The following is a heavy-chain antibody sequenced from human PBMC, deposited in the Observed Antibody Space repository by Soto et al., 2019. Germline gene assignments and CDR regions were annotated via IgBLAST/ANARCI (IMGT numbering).Heavy chain of an antibody. CDR3: AREVWVAGLLYYFDF. CDR1: DGSISGNF. CDR2: ISSNGNT. D-gene: IGHD6-19*01. J-gene: IGHJ4*02. Sequence: KPSETLSLTCTVSDGSISGNFLTWIRQPAGKGLEWIGRISSNGNTDYNPSLKSRVTMSIDTSKNHFPLDLISVTASDTAIYYCAREVWVAGLLYYFDFWGQGTLDTVSS. V-gene: IGHV4-4*07.